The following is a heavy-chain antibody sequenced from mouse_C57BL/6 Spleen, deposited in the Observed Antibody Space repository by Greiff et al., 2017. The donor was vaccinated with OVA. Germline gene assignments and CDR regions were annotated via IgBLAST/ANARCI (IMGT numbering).Heavy chain of an antibody. CDR2: FYPGSGSI. D-gene: IGHD2-2*01. J-gene: IGHJ3*01. Sequence: QVQLQQSGAELVKPGASVKLSCKASGYTFTEYTIHWVKQRPGQGLEWIGWFYPGSGSIKYNEKFKDKATLTADKSSSTVYMELSRLTSEDSAVYFCARHEGKGYGYDGGAWFAYWGQGTLVTVSA. CDR3: ARHEGKGYGYDGGAWFAY. V-gene: IGHV1-62-2*01. CDR1: GYTFTEYT.